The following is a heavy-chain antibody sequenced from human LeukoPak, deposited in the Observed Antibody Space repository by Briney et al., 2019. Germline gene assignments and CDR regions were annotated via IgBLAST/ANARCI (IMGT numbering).Heavy chain of an antibody. J-gene: IGHJ4*02. CDR3: AKDSGVVVPAAMGSDY. Sequence: GGSLRLSCAASGFTVSSNYMSWVRQAPGKGLEWVSVSYSGGSTYYADSVKGRFTISRDNSKNTLYLQMNSLRAEDTAVYYCAKDSGVVVPAAMGSDYWGQGTLVTVSS. CDR2: SYSGGST. D-gene: IGHD2-2*01. V-gene: IGHV3-66*01. CDR1: GFTVSSNY.